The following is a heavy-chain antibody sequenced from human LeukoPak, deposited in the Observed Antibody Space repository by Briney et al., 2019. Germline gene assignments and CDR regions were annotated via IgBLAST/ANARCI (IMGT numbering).Heavy chain of an antibody. D-gene: IGHD5-12*01. CDR1: GYTFTSYG. CDR2: ISAYNGNT. V-gene: IGHV1-18*01. J-gene: IGHJ4*02. Sequence: AASVKVSCKASGYTFTSYGISWVRQAPGQGLEWMGWISAYNGNTNYAQKLQGRVTLTRDTSISTAYMELGRLRSDDTAVYYCARDRRGYSGYEYFRTSLDYWGRGTLVTVSS. CDR3: ARDRRGYSGYEYFRTSLDY.